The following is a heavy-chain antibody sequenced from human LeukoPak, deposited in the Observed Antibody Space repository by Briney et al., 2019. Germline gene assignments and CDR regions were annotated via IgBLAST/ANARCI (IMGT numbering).Heavy chain of an antibody. V-gene: IGHV1-2*02. Sequence: ASVKVSCKASGYTFTGYYMHWVRQAPGQGLEWMGWINPNSGGTNYAQKFQGRVTMTRDTSISTAYMELSRLRSDDTAVYYCARDISSSGYYYPYDYWGQGTLVTVPS. CDR3: ARDISSSGYYYPYDY. CDR2: INPNSGGT. D-gene: IGHD3-22*01. J-gene: IGHJ4*02. CDR1: GYTFTGYY.